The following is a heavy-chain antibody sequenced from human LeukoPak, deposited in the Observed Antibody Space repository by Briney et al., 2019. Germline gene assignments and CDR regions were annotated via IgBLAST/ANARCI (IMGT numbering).Heavy chain of an antibody. J-gene: IGHJ5*02. Sequence: GGSLRLSCAASGFTFSSYSMNWVRQAPGKGLVWVSRITGDGSDIAYADSVKGRFTVSRDDAKNTLFLQMTSLRVEDTAIYYCARDAYTTTSNWLDPWGQGTLATVSS. D-gene: IGHD4-17*01. V-gene: IGHV3-74*01. CDR2: ITGDGSDI. CDR1: GFTFSSYS. CDR3: ARDAYTTTSNWLDP.